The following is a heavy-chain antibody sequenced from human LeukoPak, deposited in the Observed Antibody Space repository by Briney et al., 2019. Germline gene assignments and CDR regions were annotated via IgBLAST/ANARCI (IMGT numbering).Heavy chain of an antibody. CDR2: INQDGSEK. CDR3: ATSRNSASDY. CDR1: GFTSSSYW. Sequence: GGSLRLSCAASGFTSSSYWMNWIRQAPGKGLEWVASINQDGSEKYYGDSVRGRFTISRDNAKNSLYLQMNGLRGDDTAVYYCATSRNSASDYWGQGTLVTVSS. V-gene: IGHV3-7*05. J-gene: IGHJ4*02. D-gene: IGHD4-11*01.